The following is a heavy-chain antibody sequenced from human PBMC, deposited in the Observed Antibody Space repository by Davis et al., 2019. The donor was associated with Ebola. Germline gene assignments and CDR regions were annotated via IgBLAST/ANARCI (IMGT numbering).Heavy chain of an antibody. CDR2: IFPGDSDT. CDR1: GYIFANYW. CDR3: ARHSSNWNDVWFDP. D-gene: IGHD1-1*01. V-gene: IGHV5-51*01. J-gene: IGHJ5*02. Sequence: KVSCKASGYIFANYWIGWVRQKPGKGLEWMGIIFPGDSDTRYSPSFQGQVTISADKSISTAYLQWSSLKASDTAMYYCARHSSNWNDVWFDPWGQGT.